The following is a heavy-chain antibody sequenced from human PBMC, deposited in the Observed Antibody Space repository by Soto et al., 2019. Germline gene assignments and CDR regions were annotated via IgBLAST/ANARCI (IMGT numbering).Heavy chain of an antibody. J-gene: IGHJ6*02. D-gene: IGHD3-3*01. Sequence: ASVKVSCKASGYTFTSYDINWVRQATGQGLEWMGWMNPNSGNTGYARKFQGRVTMTRNTSISTAYMELSSLRSEDTAVYYCARGDFWSGLSYYYGMDVWGQGTTVTVSS. CDR1: GYTFTSYD. CDR3: ARGDFWSGLSYYYGMDV. V-gene: IGHV1-8*01. CDR2: MNPNSGNT.